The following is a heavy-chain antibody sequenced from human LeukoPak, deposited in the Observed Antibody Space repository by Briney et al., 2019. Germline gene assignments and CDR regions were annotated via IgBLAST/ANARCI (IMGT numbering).Heavy chain of an antibody. CDR3: AIPYNWNDYHGMDV. V-gene: IGHV3-30*03. CDR1: GFTFSSYG. J-gene: IGHJ6*02. Sequence: GGSLRLSCAASGFTFSSYGMHWVRQAPGKGLEWVAGISYDGSNKYYTDSVKGRFTISRDNSKTTLYLPMTSLRAEDTAVYSCAIPYNWNDYHGMDVWGQGTPVTVSS. CDR2: ISYDGSNK. D-gene: IGHD1-20*01.